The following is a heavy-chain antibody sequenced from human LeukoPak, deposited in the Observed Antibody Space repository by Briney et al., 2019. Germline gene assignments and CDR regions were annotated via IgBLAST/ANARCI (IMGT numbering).Heavy chain of an antibody. V-gene: IGHV1-69*05. J-gene: IGHJ6*03. D-gene: IGHD6-6*01. CDR1: RGTFSSYA. Sequence: SVKVSCKASRGTFSSYAISWVRQAPGQGLEWLGGIIPIFGTANYAQKFQGRVTITTDESTSTAYMELSRLRSEDTAVYYYARAGNVQPGLVGSEPSPNYYYYYMDIWGKGTTVTVCS. CDR2: IIPIFGTA. CDR3: ARAGNVQPGLVGSEPSPNYYYYYMDI.